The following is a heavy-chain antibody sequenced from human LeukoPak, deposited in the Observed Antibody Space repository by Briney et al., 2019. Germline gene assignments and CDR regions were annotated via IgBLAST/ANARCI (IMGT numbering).Heavy chain of an antibody. CDR3: AREGCTNGVCYAGWFDP. CDR2: IYYSGST. Sequence: SETLSLTCAVYGGSFSGYYWSWIRQPPGKGLEWIGYIYYSGSTNYNPSLKSRVTISVDTSKNQFSLKLSSVTAADTAVYYCAREGCTNGVCYAGWFDPWGQGTLVTVSS. J-gene: IGHJ5*02. D-gene: IGHD2-8*01. V-gene: IGHV4-59*01. CDR1: GGSFSGYY.